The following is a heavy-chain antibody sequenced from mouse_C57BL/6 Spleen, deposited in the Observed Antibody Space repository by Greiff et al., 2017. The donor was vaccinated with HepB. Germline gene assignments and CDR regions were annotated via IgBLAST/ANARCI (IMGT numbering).Heavy chain of an antibody. V-gene: IGHV1-22*01. D-gene: IGHD2-1*01. CDR3: ARPLYYGNPWFAY. J-gene: IGHJ3*01. CDR1: GYTFTDYN. CDR2: INPNNGGT. Sequence: EVQLQQSGPELVKPGASVKMSCKASGYTFTDYNMHWVKQSHGKSLEWIGYINPNNGGTSYNQKFKGKATLTVNKSSSTAYMELRSLTSEDSAVYYCARPLYYGNPWFAYWGQGTLVTVSA.